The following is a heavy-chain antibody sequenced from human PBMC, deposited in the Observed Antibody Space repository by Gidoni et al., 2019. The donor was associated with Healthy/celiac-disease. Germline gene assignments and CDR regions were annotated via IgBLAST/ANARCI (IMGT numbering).Heavy chain of an antibody. V-gene: IGHV3-23*01. Sequence: EVHLLESGGGLVQPGGSLRLACAASGFTFSSYAMSWVRQAPGKGLEWGSAISGSGGSTYYEDSVKGRFTISRDNSKNTLYLQMNSLRAEETAVYYCAKVPVGYCSGGSCYSDYWGQGTLVTVSS. CDR3: AKVPVGYCSGGSCYSDY. CDR2: ISGSGGST. CDR1: GFTFSSYA. J-gene: IGHJ4*02. D-gene: IGHD2-15*01.